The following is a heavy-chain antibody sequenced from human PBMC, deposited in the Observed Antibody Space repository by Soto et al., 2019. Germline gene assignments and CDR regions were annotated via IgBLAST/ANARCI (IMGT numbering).Heavy chain of an antibody. CDR2: ISAYNGNT. J-gene: IGHJ4*02. CDR3: GRDVGYSGSY. V-gene: IGHV1-18*01. CDR1: GYTFTSYG. D-gene: IGHD1-26*01. Sequence: QVQLVQSGAEVKKPGASVKVSCKASGYTFTSYGISWVRQAPGPGLEWVGWISAYNGNTNYAQKLQARGTMTTDTSTRTAYMELRRLRSDDAAVYYCGRDVGYSGSYWGQGTLVTVSS.